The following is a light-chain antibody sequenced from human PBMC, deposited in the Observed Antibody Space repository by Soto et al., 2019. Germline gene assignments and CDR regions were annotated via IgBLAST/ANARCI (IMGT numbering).Light chain of an antibody. J-gene: IGLJ1*01. CDR3: SSHTTSYTVDV. V-gene: IGLV2-14*01. CDR1: ASDVGTNNY. Sequence: QSALTQPASVSGSPGQSITISCTGTASDVGTNNYVSWYQQYPGKAPQLIIYEVSQRPSGISDRFFGSKSGDTASLTISGLQAEDEADYYCSSHTTSYTVDVCGTGTKVTVL. CDR2: EVS.